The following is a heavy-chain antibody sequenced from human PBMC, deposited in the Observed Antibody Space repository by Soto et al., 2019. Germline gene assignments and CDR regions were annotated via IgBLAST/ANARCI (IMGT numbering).Heavy chain of an antibody. V-gene: IGHV4-59*01. CDR2: IFYDGST. J-gene: IGHJ4*02. CDR3: ARVMSGYAYGYYDF. CDR1: GGSISRYY. D-gene: IGHD3-16*01. Sequence: LSLTCTVSGGSISRYYWTWIRQPPGKGLEWIGYIFYDGSTNYTPSLRSRVSISVDTSKNQFSLELNSVTSADTAVYYCARVMSGYAYGYYDFWGQGALVTVSS.